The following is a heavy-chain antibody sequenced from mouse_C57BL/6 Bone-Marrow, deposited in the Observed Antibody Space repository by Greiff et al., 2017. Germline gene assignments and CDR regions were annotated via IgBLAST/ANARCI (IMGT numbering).Heavy chain of an antibody. V-gene: IGHV1-59*01. CDR1: GYTFTSYW. CDR2: IDPSDSYT. Sequence: QVQLQQPGAELVRPGTSVKLSCKASGYTFTSYWMHWVKQRPGQGLEWIGVIDPSDSYTNYNQKFKGKATLTVDTSSSTAYMQLSSLTSEDSAFYYCARAFSTVVAVDYWGQGTTLTVSS. D-gene: IGHD1-1*01. J-gene: IGHJ2*01. CDR3: ARAFSTVVAVDY.